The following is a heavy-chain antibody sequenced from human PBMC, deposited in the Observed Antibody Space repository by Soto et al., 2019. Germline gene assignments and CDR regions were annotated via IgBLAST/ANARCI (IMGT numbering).Heavy chain of an antibody. CDR2: VNSDESST. CDR1: GFTFSNYC. Sequence: PGRSQRLSCAASGFTFSNYCMHWVRQAPGKGLVWVSRVNSDESSTSYADSVKGRFTISRDNAKKTLYLQMNSLRAEDTAVYYCAREGDGTTGYYQDYWGHGTLVTVFS. J-gene: IGHJ4*01. V-gene: IGHV3-74*01. D-gene: IGHD3-22*01. CDR3: AREGDGTTGYYQDY.